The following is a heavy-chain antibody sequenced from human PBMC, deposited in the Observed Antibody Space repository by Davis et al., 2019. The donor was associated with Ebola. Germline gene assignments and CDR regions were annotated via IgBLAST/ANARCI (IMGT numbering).Heavy chain of an antibody. D-gene: IGHD6-6*01. CDR3: ARVASPSSFDY. V-gene: IGHV4-59*01. CDR2: IYFSGTI. CDR1: GGSMSGYY. J-gene: IGHJ4*02. Sequence: MPSETLSLTCTVSGGSMSGYYWSWIRQPPGKGLEWIGYIYFSGTIDYNPSLKSRVSISVDTSQNQFSLKLNSVTAADTAVYYCARVASPSSFDYWGQGTLVTVSS.